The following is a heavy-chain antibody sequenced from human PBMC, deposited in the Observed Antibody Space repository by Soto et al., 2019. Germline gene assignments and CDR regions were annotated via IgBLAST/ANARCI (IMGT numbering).Heavy chain of an antibody. V-gene: IGHV1-46*01. Sequence: QVPLVQSGAEVRKPGASVKVSCKASGYTFTSHYMHWVRQAPGQGLEWMGIINPSGGGTSYAQKIQGRVTMSRDTSTSTVYMELSSLRSEDTAVYYCARESTLAYWGQGTLVTVSS. CDR3: ARESTLAY. CDR1: GYTFTSHY. CDR2: INPSGGGT. J-gene: IGHJ4*02.